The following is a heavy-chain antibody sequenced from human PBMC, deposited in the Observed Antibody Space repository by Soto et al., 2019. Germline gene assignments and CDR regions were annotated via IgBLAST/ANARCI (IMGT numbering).Heavy chain of an antibody. CDR1: GFTFSSYA. CDR3: AIFAGYSYEHVRFDI. CDR2: ISASGGTT. J-gene: IGHJ3*02. Sequence: EVQLLESGGGLVQPGGSLSLSCEASGFTFSSYAMTWVRQAPGKGLEWVSGISASGGTTYYADSVKGRFTISRDKSRNTLYLQMNSLRAEDAAVYYCAIFAGYSYEHVRFDIWGQGTMVTVSS. V-gene: IGHV3-23*01. D-gene: IGHD5-18*01.